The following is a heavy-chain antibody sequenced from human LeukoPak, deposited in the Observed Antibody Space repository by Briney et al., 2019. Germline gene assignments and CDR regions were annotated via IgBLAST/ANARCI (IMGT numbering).Heavy chain of an antibody. J-gene: IGHJ4*02. Sequence: GESLKIPCSGSGYGFTSYWICWVRQLPGKGLEWLGGINPSDSYTNYSPSFQGHVTISAAKTICTAYLQWSSPTATATAMYSCASHACRTVQKYFDYWGQGTLVTVSS. D-gene: IGHD4-11*01. CDR1: GYGFTSYW. V-gene: IGHV5-10-1*01. CDR3: ASHACRTVQKYFDY. CDR2: INPSDSYT.